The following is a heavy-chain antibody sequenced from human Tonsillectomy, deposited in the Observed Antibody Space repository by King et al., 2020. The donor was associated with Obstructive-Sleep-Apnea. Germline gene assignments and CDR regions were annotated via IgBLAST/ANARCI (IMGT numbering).Heavy chain of an antibody. V-gene: IGHV3-7*03. Sequence: QLVQSGGGLVQPGGSLRLSCAASGFTFSNYWMSWVRQAQGKGLEWVANIEQDGSEKLYVDSVKGRFTNSRDNAKNSLYLQMNSLRAEDTAVYYCARDRGSTSRDYWGQGTLVTVSS. D-gene: IGHD3-16*01. CDR1: GFTFSNYW. CDR3: ARDRGSTSRDY. J-gene: IGHJ4*02. CDR2: IEQDGSEK.